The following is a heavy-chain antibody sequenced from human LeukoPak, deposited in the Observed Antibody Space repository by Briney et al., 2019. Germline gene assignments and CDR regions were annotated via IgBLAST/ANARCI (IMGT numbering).Heavy chain of an antibody. Sequence: PGESLRLSCAASGVTFSSSGMHWVRQAPGKGLEWVAFSRHDGNSKNYAHSVKGRFTISRDTPKTTLFLQMNSLGAEDTAVYYCARGPTPRTTLIDYWGQGTLVTVSS. J-gene: IGHJ4*02. D-gene: IGHD1-1*01. CDR2: SRHDGNSK. CDR1: GVTFSSSG. CDR3: ARGPTPRTTLIDY. V-gene: IGHV3-30*02.